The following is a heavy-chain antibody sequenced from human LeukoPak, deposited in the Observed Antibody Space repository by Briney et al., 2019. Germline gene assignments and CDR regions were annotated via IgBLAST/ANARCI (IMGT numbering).Heavy chain of an antibody. CDR3: ARDLEQQLFDL. CDR2: ITISSTYL. D-gene: IGHD6-13*01. Sequence: AGSLRLSCAASGFTFSRYSMNWVRQRPGQGLEWVSSITISSTYLFYADSVKSRFTISRDNAKNSLYLQMNSLRAEDTAVYYCARDLEQQLFDLWGQGTLVTVFS. V-gene: IGHV3-21*01. CDR1: GFTFSRYS. J-gene: IGHJ5*02.